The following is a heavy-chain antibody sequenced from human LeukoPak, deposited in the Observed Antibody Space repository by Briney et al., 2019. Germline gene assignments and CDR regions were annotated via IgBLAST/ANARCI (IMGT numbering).Heavy chain of an antibody. CDR2: ISYTGNT. Sequence: PSQTLSLTCTVSGGSISSGGYFWSWIRQHPGKGLEYIGYISYTGNTYYNPSLKSRVTISLDTSKNQFSLRPSSVTAADTAVYYCARDGPWLQFPSPPHYDYWGQGTLVTVSS. V-gene: IGHV4-31*03. D-gene: IGHD5-24*01. CDR3: ARDGPWLQFPSPPHYDY. CDR1: GGSISSGGYF. J-gene: IGHJ4*02.